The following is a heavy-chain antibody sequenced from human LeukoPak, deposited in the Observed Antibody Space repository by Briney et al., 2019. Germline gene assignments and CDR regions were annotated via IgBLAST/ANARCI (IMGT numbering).Heavy chain of an antibody. D-gene: IGHD4-17*01. CDR2: IKEDGSEK. CDR1: GFTFSSCW. V-gene: IGHV3-7*03. Sequence: PGGSLRLSCAASGFTFSSCWMSWVRQAPGKGLEWVANIKEDGSEKYYVDSVKGRFTISRDNSKNTLYLQMNSLRAEDTAAYYCARATVTYYYGMDVWGQGTTVTVSS. J-gene: IGHJ6*02. CDR3: ARATVTYYYGMDV.